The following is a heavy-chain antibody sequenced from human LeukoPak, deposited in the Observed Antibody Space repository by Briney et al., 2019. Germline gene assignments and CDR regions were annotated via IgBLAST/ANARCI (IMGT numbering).Heavy chain of an antibody. J-gene: IGHJ4*02. CDR1: GYTFNTYG. CDR3: ARGGSGWFGALEFDY. Sequence: ASVKVSCKASGYTFNTYGVIWVRQAPGKGFEWLGWISGQHGKTTYAQKFQDRVIMTTDTSTSTAYMELGSLTSDDTGVYFCARGGSGWFGALEFDYWGQGTLVTVSS. D-gene: IGHD3-10*01. V-gene: IGHV1-18*01. CDR2: ISGQHGKT.